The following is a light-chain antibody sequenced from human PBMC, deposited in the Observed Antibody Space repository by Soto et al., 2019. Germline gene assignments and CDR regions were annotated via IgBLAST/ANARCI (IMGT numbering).Light chain of an antibody. V-gene: IGKV3-15*01. Sequence: EIVMTQSPATLSVSPGERATLSCRASQSVSSNLAWYQQKPGQAPMLLIYGASTRATGIPARFSGSRSGTEFTLTISSLQSEDFAVYYCQQYNNWPYTFGQVTKLEIK. CDR3: QQYNNWPYT. CDR2: GAS. J-gene: IGKJ2*01. CDR1: QSVSSN.